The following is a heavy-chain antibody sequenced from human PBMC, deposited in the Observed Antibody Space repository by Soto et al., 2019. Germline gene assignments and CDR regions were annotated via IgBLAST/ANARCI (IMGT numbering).Heavy chain of an antibody. D-gene: IGHD6-13*01. CDR2: ISSSGSTI. Sequence: GGSRRLSCAASGFTFSSYEMNWVRQAPGKGLEWVSYISSSGSTIYYADSVKGRFTISRDNAKNSLYLQMNSLRAEDTAVYYCARGPISSSPPLYGMDVWGQGTTVTVSS. J-gene: IGHJ6*02. CDR3: ARGPISSSPPLYGMDV. V-gene: IGHV3-48*03. CDR1: GFTFSSYE.